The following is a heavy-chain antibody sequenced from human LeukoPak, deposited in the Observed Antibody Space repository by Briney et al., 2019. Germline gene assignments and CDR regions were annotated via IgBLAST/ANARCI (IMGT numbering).Heavy chain of an antibody. J-gene: IGHJ4*02. CDR2: IYYTGNT. Sequence: SETLSLTCTVSGGSIASSNNYWVWIRQPPGKGLEWIGNIYYTGNTYYNPSLKSRVTISVDTSKNQFSLKLSSVTAADTAVYYCARRQAVAGVDYWGQGTLVTVSS. CDR3: ARRQAVAGVDY. V-gene: IGHV4-39*07. D-gene: IGHD6-19*01. CDR1: GGSIASSNNY.